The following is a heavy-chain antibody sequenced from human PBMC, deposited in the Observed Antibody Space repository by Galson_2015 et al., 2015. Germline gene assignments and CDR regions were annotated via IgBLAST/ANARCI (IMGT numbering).Heavy chain of an antibody. D-gene: IGHD6-19*01. J-gene: IGHJ5*02. CDR3: ARESQQWLVLSPNWFDP. V-gene: IGHV3-21*01. CDR2: ISSSSSYI. Sequence: SLRLSCAASGFTFSSYSMNWVRQAPGKGLEWVSSISSSSSYIYYADSVKGRFTISRDNAKNSLYLQMNSLRAEDTAVCYCARESQQWLVLSPNWFDPWGQGTLATVSS. CDR1: GFTFSSYS.